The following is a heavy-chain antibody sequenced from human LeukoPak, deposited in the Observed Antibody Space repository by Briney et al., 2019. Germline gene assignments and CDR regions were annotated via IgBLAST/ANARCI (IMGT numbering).Heavy chain of an antibody. Sequence: GGSLRLSCAASGFTFSSYEMNWVRQAPGKWLEWVSYISSSGSTIYYADSVKGRFTISRDNAKNSLYLQMNSLRAEDTAVYYCARFGRLYDYVWGSYSIFDYWGQGTLVTVSS. CDR3: ARFGRLYDYVWGSYSIFDY. V-gene: IGHV3-48*03. CDR1: GFTFSSYE. D-gene: IGHD3-16*01. CDR2: ISSSGSTI. J-gene: IGHJ4*02.